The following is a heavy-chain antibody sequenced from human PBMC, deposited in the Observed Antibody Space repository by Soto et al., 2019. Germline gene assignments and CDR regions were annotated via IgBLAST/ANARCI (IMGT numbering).Heavy chain of an antibody. CDR2: ISGSGGST. J-gene: IGHJ6*02. D-gene: IGHD2-15*01. CDR3: AKVLSSQPYYGMDV. CDR1: GFTFSSYA. V-gene: IGHV3-23*01. Sequence: GGSLRLSCAASGFTFSSYAMSWVRQAPGKGLEWVSAISGSGGSTYYADSVKGRFTISRDNSKNTLYLQMNSLRAEDTAVYYCAKVLSSQPYYGMDVWGQGTMVTVSS.